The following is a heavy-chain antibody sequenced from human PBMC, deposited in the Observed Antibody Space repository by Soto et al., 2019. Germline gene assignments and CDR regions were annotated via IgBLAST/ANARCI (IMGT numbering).Heavy chain of an antibody. J-gene: IGHJ6*02. D-gene: IGHD3-22*01. Sequence: QVQLVQSGAEVKKPGASVKVSCKASGYTFTSYGISWVRQAPGQGLEWMGWISAYNGNTNYAQKLQGRVTMTTDTSSSAAYMELRSLRSDATAVYYCARVDYYDSSGYRPYYYGMDVWGQGTTVTVSS. V-gene: IGHV1-18*01. CDR1: GYTFTSYG. CDR2: ISAYNGNT. CDR3: ARVDYYDSSGYRPYYYGMDV.